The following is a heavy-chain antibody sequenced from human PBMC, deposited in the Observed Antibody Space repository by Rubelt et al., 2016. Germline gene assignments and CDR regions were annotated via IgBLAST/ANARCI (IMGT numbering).Heavy chain of an antibody. CDR2: IKSDGSEK. CDR1: GFTLSDHW. V-gene: IGHV3-7*04. J-gene: IGHJ4*02. Sequence: EEQLVESGGGLVQPGGSLRLACAASGFTLSDHWMSWVRQAPGKGLEWVADIKSDGSEKYYVDSVKGRFTISRDSAKNSLYLQMNGLGAEDTGVYYCARGHYGRDYWGQGTLVTVSS. D-gene: IGHD3-16*01. CDR3: ARGHYGRDY.